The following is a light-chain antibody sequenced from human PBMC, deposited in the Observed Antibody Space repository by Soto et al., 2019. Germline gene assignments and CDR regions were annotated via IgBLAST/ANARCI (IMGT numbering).Light chain of an antibody. CDR2: DDS. Sequence: DIQMTESPSTVSASVGPRVTITCRASQSISTWLAWYQQKPGKAPKLLIYDDSSLESGVPSRFSGSGSGTDFSLTITSLQPDDSATYYCQQYHSYYPWTFGQGTKVDI. CDR1: QSISTW. J-gene: IGKJ1*01. V-gene: IGKV1-5*01. CDR3: QQYHSYYPWT.